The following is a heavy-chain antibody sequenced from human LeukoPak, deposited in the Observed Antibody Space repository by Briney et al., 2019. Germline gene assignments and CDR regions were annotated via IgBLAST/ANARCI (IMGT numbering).Heavy chain of an antibody. CDR3: ARESGDGYNPFDY. V-gene: IGHV3-66*02. J-gene: IGHJ4*02. D-gene: IGHD5-24*01. Sequence: GGSLRLSCAASGFTVSNNYMSWVRQAPGKGLEWVSVIYSGGSTYYADSVKGRFTISRDNSKNTLYLQMNSLRAEDTAVYYCARESGDGYNPFDYWGQGTLVTVSS. CDR2: IYSGGST. CDR1: GFTVSNNY.